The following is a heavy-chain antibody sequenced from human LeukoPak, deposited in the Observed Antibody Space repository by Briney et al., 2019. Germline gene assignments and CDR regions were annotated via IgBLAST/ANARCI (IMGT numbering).Heavy chain of an antibody. V-gene: IGHV5-51*01. CDR2: IYPGDSDT. J-gene: IGHJ3*02. D-gene: IGHD6-6*01. CDR1: GYSFTSYW. Sequence: GESLKISCKGSGYSFTSYWIGWVRQMPGKGLEWMGIIYPGDSDTRYSPSFQGQVTISADKSISTAYLQWSSLKASDTAMYYCARQWEYTPVGDAFDISGQGTMVTVSS. CDR3: ARQWEYTPVGDAFDI.